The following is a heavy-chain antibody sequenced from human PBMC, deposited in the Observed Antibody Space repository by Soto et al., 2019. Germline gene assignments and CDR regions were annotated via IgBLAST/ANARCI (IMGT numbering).Heavy chain of an antibody. CDR2: IYPGDSDT. J-gene: IGHJ4*02. V-gene: IGHV5-51*01. Sequence: VESLKISCNGSGDTFSTNEIAWVRQTPWKGLEWMGIIYPGDSDTRYSPSFEGQVTISVDKSISTAYLQWSSLKASDTAMYYCARRQALDYWGQGTLVTVSS. CDR1: GDTFSTNE. CDR3: ARRQALDY.